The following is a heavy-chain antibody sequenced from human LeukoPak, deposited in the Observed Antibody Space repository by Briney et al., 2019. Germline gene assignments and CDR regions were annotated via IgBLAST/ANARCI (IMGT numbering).Heavy chain of an antibody. CDR2: ISYSGTA. J-gene: IGHJ4*01. D-gene: IGHD6-25*01. CDR1: GGSISTSSYC. CDR3: ARHPSSAWHADY. V-gene: IGHV4-39*01. Sequence: SETLSLTCTVSGGSISTSSYCWGWIRQPPGKGLEWIGSISYSGTAYYSPSLKSRVTISVDTSNNQFSLRLTSVTAADTAVYFCARHPSSAWHADYWGHGTLVTVSS.